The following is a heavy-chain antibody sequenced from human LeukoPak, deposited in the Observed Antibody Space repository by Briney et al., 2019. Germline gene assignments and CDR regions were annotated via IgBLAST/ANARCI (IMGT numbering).Heavy chain of an antibody. Sequence: GGSLRLSCAASGFTFSSYGMSWVRQAPGKGLEWVSAISGSGGSTYYADSVKGRFTISRDNSKNTLYLQMNSLRAEDTAVYYCAKSGYCNGGSCYFNWFDPWGQGTLVTVSS. D-gene: IGHD2-15*01. J-gene: IGHJ5*02. V-gene: IGHV3-23*01. CDR3: AKSGYCNGGSCYFNWFDP. CDR2: ISGSGGST. CDR1: GFTFSSYG.